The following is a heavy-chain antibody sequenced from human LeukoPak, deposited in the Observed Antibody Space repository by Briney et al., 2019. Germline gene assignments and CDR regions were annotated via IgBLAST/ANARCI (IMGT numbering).Heavy chain of an antibody. CDR3: AREPESGSLIDAFDI. CDR1: GYTFTSYG. D-gene: IGHD1-26*01. J-gene: IGHJ3*02. V-gene: IGHV1-18*01. CDR2: ISAYNGNT. Sequence: ASVKVSCKASGYTFTSYGISWVRQAPGQGLEWMGWISAYNGNTNHAQKLQGRVTMTTDTSTSTAYMELRSLRSDDTAVYYCAREPESGSLIDAFDIWGQGTMVTVSS.